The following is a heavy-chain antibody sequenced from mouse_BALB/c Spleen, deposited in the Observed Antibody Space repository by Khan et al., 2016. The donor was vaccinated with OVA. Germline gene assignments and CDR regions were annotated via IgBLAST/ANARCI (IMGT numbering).Heavy chain of an antibody. CDR3: ARNAYFGNYLDS. CDR2: IYPSDGRT. J-gene: IGHJ2*01. CDR1: GYTFTNYW. Sequence: QVQLQQPGAELVKPGASVKLSCKASGYTFTNYWVHWVKQRPGQGLEWIGEIYPSDGRTNYNEKFKSKATLTVDKSSSTAYMQLSSLTSADSATDYFARNAYFGNYLDSWGQGTTLTVSS. D-gene: IGHD2-10*01. V-gene: IGHV1S81*02.